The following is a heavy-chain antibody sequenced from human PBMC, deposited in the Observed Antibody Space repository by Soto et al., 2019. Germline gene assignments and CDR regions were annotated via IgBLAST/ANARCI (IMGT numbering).Heavy chain of an antibody. D-gene: IGHD3-16*01. CDR3: AKDRRAGGNSAFYFDF. CDR1: GFKFSNYA. J-gene: IGHJ4*02. V-gene: IGHV3-23*01. CDR2: ISATGGGT. Sequence: XLRLSCASSGFKFSNYAMSWVRQAPGKGLEWVSLISATGGGTYYADSVKGRFTISRDNSHNTLYLQVHSLTAEDTAVYYCAKDRRAGGNSAFYFDFWGQGAQVTVSS.